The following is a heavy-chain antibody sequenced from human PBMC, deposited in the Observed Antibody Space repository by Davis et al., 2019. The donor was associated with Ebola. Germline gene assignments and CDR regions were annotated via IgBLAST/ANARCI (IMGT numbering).Heavy chain of an antibody. CDR2: MNPNSGNT. CDR1: GYTFTSYD. J-gene: IGHJ2*01. Sequence: ASVKVSCKASGYTFTSYDINWVRQATGQGLEWMGWMNPNSGNTGYAQKFQGRVTMTRNTSISTAYMELSSLRSEDTAVYYCARGKDWWEFRTDWYFDLWGRGTLVTVSS. V-gene: IGHV1-8*01. D-gene: IGHD2-8*02. CDR3: ARGKDWWEFRTDWYFDL.